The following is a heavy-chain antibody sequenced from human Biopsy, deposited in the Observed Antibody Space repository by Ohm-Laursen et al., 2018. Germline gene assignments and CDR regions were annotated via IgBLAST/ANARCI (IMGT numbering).Heavy chain of an antibody. CDR3: ARATNSTGWPYYYFYGMDV. V-gene: IGHV4-59*07. CDR1: GGSISSDY. CDR2: IYYSGST. D-gene: IGHD2/OR15-2a*01. J-gene: IGHJ6*02. Sequence: SDTLSLTCTVSGGSISSDYWSWIRQTPGKGLEWIGYIYYSGSTNYNPSLKSRVTISVDTSKNQFSLRLNSVTVADTAVYYCARATNSTGWPYYYFYGMDVWGQGTTVTVSS.